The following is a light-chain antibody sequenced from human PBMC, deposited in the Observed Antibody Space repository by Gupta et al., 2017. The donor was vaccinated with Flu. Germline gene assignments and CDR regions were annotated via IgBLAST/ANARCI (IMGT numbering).Light chain of an antibody. J-gene: IGKJ1*01. Sequence: VQMTQSPSTLSASVGDRVTITCRASQDITIWLAWYQQKPGRAPKLLIYRASSSETRVPTRFSGSGSVTEFTLTIGSLQPQDIATYYCQQENNYPRTFSQGTKVSIK. CDR2: RAS. CDR3: QQENNYPRT. V-gene: IGKV1-5*03. CDR1: QDITIW.